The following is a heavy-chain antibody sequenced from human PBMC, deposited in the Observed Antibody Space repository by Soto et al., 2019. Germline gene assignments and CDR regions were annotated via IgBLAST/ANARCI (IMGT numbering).Heavy chain of an antibody. V-gene: IGHV4-31*03. Sequence: QVRLEESGPGLVKPSETLSLICSVSGGSVNNANYFWNWIRHHPENGLEWIGSIYYRGSTRYNPSFKTRATLSKDTTKDQFSLRLNSVTVADTAVYFCARDADYGGSRGGMDVWGRGTTVTVSS. CDR3: ARDADYGGSRGGMDV. D-gene: IGHD4-17*01. CDR2: IYYRGST. J-gene: IGHJ6*02. CDR1: GGSVNNANYF.